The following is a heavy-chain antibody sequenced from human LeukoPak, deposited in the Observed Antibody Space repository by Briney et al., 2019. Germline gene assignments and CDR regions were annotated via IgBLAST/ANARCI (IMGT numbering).Heavy chain of an antibody. D-gene: IGHD2-15*01. J-gene: IGHJ4*02. CDR2: IYSGGST. CDR1: GFTVSGNY. V-gene: IGHV3-53*01. Sequence: PGGSLRLSCAASGFTVSGNYMSWVRQAPGKGLEWVSVIYSGGSTYYADSVKGRFTISRDNSKNTLYLQMNSLRAEDTAVYYCASEVVVAATPFDYWGQGTLVTVSS. CDR3: ASEVVVAATPFDY.